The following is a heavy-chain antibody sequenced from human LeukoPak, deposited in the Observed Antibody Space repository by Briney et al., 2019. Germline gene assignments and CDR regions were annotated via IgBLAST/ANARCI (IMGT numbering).Heavy chain of an antibody. V-gene: IGHV1-69*06. D-gene: IGHD3-10*01. CDR3: ARVIGSGRLYFDY. J-gene: IGHJ4*02. CDR1: GGTFSSYA. Sequence: SVKVSCKASGGTFSSYAISWVRQAPGQGLEWMGGIIPIFGTANYAQKFQGRVTITADKSTSTAYMELSSLRSEDTAVYYCARVIGSGRLYFDYWGQGTLVTVSS. CDR2: IIPIFGTA.